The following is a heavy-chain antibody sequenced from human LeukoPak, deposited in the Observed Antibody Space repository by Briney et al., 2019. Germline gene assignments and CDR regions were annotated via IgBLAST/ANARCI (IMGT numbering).Heavy chain of an antibody. CDR3: ARDWAPGLYYFDY. V-gene: IGHV1-2*02. D-gene: IGHD3-16*01. J-gene: IGHJ4*02. CDR2: INPNSGGT. CDR1: GYTFTSYG. Sequence: GASVKASCKASGYTFTSYGISWMRQAPGQGLEWMGWINPNSGGTNYAQKFQGRVTMTRDTSISTAYMELSRLRSDDTAVYYCARDWAPGLYYFDYWGQGTLVTVSS.